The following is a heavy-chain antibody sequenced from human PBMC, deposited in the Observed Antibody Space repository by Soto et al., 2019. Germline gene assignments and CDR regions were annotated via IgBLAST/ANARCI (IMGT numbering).Heavy chain of an antibody. V-gene: IGHV5-51*01. CDR3: ARQWNFAY. CDR2: INPTDSDT. D-gene: IGHD5-12*01. Sequence: PGESLKICCKASGYIFTTYWIAWVRQMPGKGLEWIGIINPTDSDTRYSPSFQGQVTISADKSISTTYLQWNSLKASDTAIYYCARQWNFAYWGQGTLVTVSS. J-gene: IGHJ4*02. CDR1: GYIFTTYW.